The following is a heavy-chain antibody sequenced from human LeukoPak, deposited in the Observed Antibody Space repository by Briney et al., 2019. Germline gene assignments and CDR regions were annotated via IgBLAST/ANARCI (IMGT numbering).Heavy chain of an antibody. D-gene: IGHD3-10*01. V-gene: IGHV3-48*01. CDR1: GFTFSSYG. Sequence: GGSLRLSCAASGFTFSSYGMTWVRQAPGKGLEWVSYISSSSSTIYYADSVKGRFTISRDNSKNTLYLQMNSLRAEDTAVYYCAKSGGHYGSGERGFDYWGQGTLVTVSS. J-gene: IGHJ4*02. CDR3: AKSGGHYGSGERGFDY. CDR2: ISSSSSTI.